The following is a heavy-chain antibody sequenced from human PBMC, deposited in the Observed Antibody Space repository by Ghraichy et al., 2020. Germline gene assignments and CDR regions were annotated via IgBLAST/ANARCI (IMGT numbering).Heavy chain of an antibody. J-gene: IGHJ4*02. D-gene: IGHD6-19*01. Sequence: GGSLRLSCAVSGVRFSRFARSWVRQAPGKGREWVSAISATGNTRYSADSVKGRFTISRDNSKSTLYLQLNSLRAEDTAVYYCAKGSGQQWFFDVWGQGTLVPVSS. CDR1: GVRFSRFA. V-gene: IGHV3-23*01. CDR3: AKGSGQQWFFDV. CDR2: ISATGNTR.